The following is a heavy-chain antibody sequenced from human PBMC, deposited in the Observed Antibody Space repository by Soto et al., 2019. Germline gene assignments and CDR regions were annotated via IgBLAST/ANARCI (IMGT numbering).Heavy chain of an antibody. J-gene: IGHJ6*02. V-gene: IGHV1-69*13. CDR2: IIPIFGTA. CDR3: AMKIVDTAMVYYYYGMDV. D-gene: IGHD5-18*01. CDR1: GGTFSSYA. Sequence: ASVKVSCKASGGTFSSYAISWVRQAPGQGLEWMGGIIPIFGTANYAQKFQGRVTITADESTSTAYMELSSLRSEDTAVYYCAMKIVDTAMVYYYYGMDVWGQGTTVTAP.